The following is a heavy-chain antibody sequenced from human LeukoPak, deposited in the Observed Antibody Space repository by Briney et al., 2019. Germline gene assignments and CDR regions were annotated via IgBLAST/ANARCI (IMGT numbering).Heavy chain of an antibody. Sequence: ASVKVSCKASGYTFTSYGISWVRQAPGQGLEWMGWISAYNGNTNYAQKLQGRVTMTTDTSTSTAYMELRSLRSDDTAVYYCARGGKFTIFGVVTLDYWGQGTLVTVSS. D-gene: IGHD3-3*01. J-gene: IGHJ4*02. V-gene: IGHV1-18*01. CDR3: ARGGKFTIFGVVTLDY. CDR2: ISAYNGNT. CDR1: GYTFTSYG.